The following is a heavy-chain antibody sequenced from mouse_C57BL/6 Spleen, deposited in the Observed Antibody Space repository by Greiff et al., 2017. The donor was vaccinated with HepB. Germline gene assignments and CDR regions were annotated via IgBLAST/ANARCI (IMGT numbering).Heavy chain of an antibody. V-gene: IGHV5-17*01. CDR2: ISSGSSTI. CDR1: GFTFSDYG. CDR3: ARPSMITTYYFDY. J-gene: IGHJ2*01. D-gene: IGHD2-4*01. Sequence: EVMLVESGGGLVKPGGSLKLSCAASGFTFSDYGMHWVRQAPEKGLEWVAYISSGSSTIYYADTVKGRFTISRDNAKNTLFLQMTSLRSEDTAMYYCARPSMITTYYFDYWGQGTTLTVSS.